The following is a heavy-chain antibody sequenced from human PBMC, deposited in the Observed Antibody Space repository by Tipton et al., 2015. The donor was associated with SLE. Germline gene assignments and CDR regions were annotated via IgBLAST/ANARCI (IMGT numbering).Heavy chain of an antibody. CDR2: IYYSGST. J-gene: IGHJ3*02. CDR3: ARGGYSYDAFDI. D-gene: IGHD5-18*01. CDR1: GGSISSYY. V-gene: IGHV4-59*01. Sequence: TLSLTCTVSGGSISSYYWNWIRQPPGKGLEWIGYIYYSGSTNYNPSLKSRVTISVDTSKNQFSLKLSSVTAADTAVYYCARGGYSYDAFDIWGQGTMVTVSS.